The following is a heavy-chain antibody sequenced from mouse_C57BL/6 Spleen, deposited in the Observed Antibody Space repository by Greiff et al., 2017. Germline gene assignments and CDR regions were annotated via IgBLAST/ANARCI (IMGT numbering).Heavy chain of an antibody. J-gene: IGHJ2*01. Sequence: QVQLQQPGAELVKPGASVKLSCKASGYTFTSYWMQWVKQRPGQGLEWIGEIDPSDSYTNYNQKFKGKATLTVDTSASAAYMQRISLTSEDSAVYYCALITTVVEKYYFDYWGQGTTLTVSS. CDR2: IDPSDSYT. D-gene: IGHD1-1*01. CDR1: GYTFTSYW. V-gene: IGHV1-50*01. CDR3: ALITTVVEKYYFDY.